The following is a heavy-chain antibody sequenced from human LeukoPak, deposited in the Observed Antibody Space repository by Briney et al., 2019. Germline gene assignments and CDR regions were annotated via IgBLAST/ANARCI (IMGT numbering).Heavy chain of an antibody. V-gene: IGHV4-34*01. D-gene: IGHD3-3*01. CDR3: ARGPYYDFWSGQSISYYYYGMDV. CDR1: GGSFSGYY. Sequence: SETLSLTCAVYGGSFSGYYWGWIRQPPGKGLEWIGEINHSGSTNYNPSLKSRVTISVDTSKNQFSLKLSSVTAADTAVYYCARGPYYDFWSGQSISYYYYGMDVWGQGTTVTVSS. CDR2: INHSGST. J-gene: IGHJ6*02.